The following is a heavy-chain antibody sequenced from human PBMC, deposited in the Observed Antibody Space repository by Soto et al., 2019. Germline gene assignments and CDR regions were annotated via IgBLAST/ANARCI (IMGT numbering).Heavy chain of an antibody. CDR1: GVTFSHYV. Sequence: EVQLLESGGGLVQPGGSLRLSCAASGVTFSHYVLSWVRQAPGKGLEWVSAISGTCGSTYYAESVKGRFTISRDNSKNTLYVQMNCLRVEDTAVYYCAKEGKRVRGPDYWGQGTLVTVSS. J-gene: IGHJ4*02. CDR3: AKEGKRVRGPDY. CDR2: ISGTCGST. V-gene: IGHV3-23*01. D-gene: IGHD3-10*01.